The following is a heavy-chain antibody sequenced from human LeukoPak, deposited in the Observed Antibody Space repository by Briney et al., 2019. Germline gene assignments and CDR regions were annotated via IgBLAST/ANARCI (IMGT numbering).Heavy chain of an antibody. Sequence: PGGSLILSCAVSGFTFSNYEMSWVRQALGKGLEWVSYISSRGSTIYYADSVKGRFTISRENAKNSLYLQMNSLRAEDTAVYYCARGYFDQAGYAHWGQGILITVSS. CDR1: GFTFSNYE. CDR3: ARGYFDQAGYAH. J-gene: IGHJ4*02. D-gene: IGHD3-22*01. V-gene: IGHV3-48*03. CDR2: ISSRGSTI.